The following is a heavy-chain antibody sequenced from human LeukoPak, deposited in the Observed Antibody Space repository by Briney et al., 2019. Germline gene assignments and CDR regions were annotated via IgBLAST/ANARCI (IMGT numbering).Heavy chain of an antibody. D-gene: IGHD4-17*01. CDR1: GFTFSKYA. Sequence: GSLRLSCAASGFTFSKYAMSWVRQAPGKGLEWVSAISPSDGNTFYAGSVKGRFTISRDNFKNTLSLQMNSLRAEDTALYYCAKDSSVPYGITDWGQGTLVTVSS. V-gene: IGHV3-23*01. CDR2: ISPSDGNT. CDR3: AKDSSVPYGITD. J-gene: IGHJ4*02.